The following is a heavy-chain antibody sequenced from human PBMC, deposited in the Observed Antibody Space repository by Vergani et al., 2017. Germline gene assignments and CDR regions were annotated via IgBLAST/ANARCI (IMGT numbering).Heavy chain of an antibody. CDR2: IYYSGST. CDR1: GGSISSGGYY. D-gene: IGHD6-6*01. Sequence: QVQLQESGPGLVKPSQTLSLTCTVSGGSISSGGYYWSWIRQHPGKGLEWIGYIYYSGSTYYNPSLKSRVTISVDTSKNQFSLKLSSVTAEDTAVYYCARDPAKLVSFTPGDWYFDLWGRGTLVTVSS. CDR3: ARDPAKLVSFTPGDWYFDL. J-gene: IGHJ2*01. V-gene: IGHV4-31*03.